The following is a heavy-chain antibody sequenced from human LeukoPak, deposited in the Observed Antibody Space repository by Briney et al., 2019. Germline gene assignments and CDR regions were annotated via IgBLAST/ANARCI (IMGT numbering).Heavy chain of an antibody. Sequence: PGGSLRLSCAASGFSFSSYSMNWVRQAPGKGLEWVSYISSSSGTIYYADSVKGRFTISRDNAKNSLYLQMNSLRAEDTAVYYCARVLYDYVWGSYRYDHAFDTWGQGTMVTVSS. CDR1: GFSFSSYS. J-gene: IGHJ3*02. CDR3: ARVLYDYVWGSYRYDHAFDT. D-gene: IGHD3-16*02. CDR2: ISSSSGTI. V-gene: IGHV3-48*04.